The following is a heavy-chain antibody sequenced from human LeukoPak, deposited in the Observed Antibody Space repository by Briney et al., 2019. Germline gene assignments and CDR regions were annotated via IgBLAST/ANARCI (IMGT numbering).Heavy chain of an antibody. Sequence: SETLSLTCTVSGSSISTYYWSWIRQPPGKGLEWIGYVYNIGTTNYNPSLKSRVSVSADTSKNQFSLRLTSVTAADTALYYCARHYYGSGSSAFDIWGQGTVVTVSS. CDR1: GSSISTYY. CDR3: ARHYYGSGSSAFDI. CDR2: VYNIGTT. V-gene: IGHV4-59*08. D-gene: IGHD3-10*01. J-gene: IGHJ3*02.